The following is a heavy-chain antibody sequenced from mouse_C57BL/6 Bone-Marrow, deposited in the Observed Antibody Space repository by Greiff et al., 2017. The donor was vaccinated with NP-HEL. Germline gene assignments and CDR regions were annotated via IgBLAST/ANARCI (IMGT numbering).Heavy chain of an antibody. V-gene: IGHV3-6*01. CDR1: GYSITSGYY. CDR2: ISYDGSN. J-gene: IGHJ3*01. CDR3: AREGYGSSY. D-gene: IGHD1-1*01. Sequence: ESGPGLVKPSQSLSLTCSVTGYSITSGYYWNWIRQFPGNKLEWMGYISYDGSNNYNPSLKNRISITRDTSKNQFFLTLNSVTTEDAATYYCAREGYGSSYWGQGTLVTVSA.